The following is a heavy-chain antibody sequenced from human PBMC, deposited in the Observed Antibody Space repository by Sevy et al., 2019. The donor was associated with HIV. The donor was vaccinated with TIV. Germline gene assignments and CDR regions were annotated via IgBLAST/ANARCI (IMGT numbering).Heavy chain of an antibody. CDR3: AREGIAVAGIGYYFDY. D-gene: IGHD6-19*01. CDR2: ISSSSSYI. V-gene: IGHV3-21*01. J-gene: IGHJ4*02. Sequence: GGSLRLSCVASGFTFRSYSMNWVRQAPGKGLEWVSSISSSSSYIYYAESVKGRFTISRDNARNSLYLQMNSLRAEDMAVYYCAREGIAVAGIGYYFDYWGQGTLVTVSS. CDR1: GFTFRSYS.